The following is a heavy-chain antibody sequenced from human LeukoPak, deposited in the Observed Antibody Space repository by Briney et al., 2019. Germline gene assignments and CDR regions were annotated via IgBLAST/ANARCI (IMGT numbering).Heavy chain of an antibody. Sequence: GGSLSLSCAASGFTFSSYGTQWVRQAPGKGLEWVAVIWYDGSNKYYADSVKGRFTISKENSKNTLYLQMNSLRAEDTAVYYCAKDEYYALDYWGQGTLVTVSS. V-gene: IGHV3-33*06. CDR1: GFTFSSYG. J-gene: IGHJ4*02. CDR2: IWYDGSNK. CDR3: AKDEYYALDY. D-gene: IGHD2-2*01.